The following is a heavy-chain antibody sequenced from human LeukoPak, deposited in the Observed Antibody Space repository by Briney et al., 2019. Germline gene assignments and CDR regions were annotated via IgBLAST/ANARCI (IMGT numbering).Heavy chain of an antibody. CDR2: ISGSGGST. Sequence: GGSLRLSCAASGFTFSSYAMSWVRQAPVKGLEWVSAISGSGGSTYYADSVKGRFTISRDNSKNTLYLQMNSLRAEDTAVYYCAKARSGRPYCFDYWGQGTLVTVSS. CDR3: AKARSGRPYCFDY. J-gene: IGHJ4*02. CDR1: GFTFSSYA. V-gene: IGHV3-23*01.